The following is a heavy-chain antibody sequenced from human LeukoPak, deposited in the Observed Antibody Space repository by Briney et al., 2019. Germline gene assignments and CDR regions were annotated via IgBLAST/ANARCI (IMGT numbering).Heavy chain of an antibody. CDR2: MYYSGST. CDR1: GGSISIGGYY. V-gene: IGHV4-31*03. CDR3: ARGYFNILSGYYVPH. Sequence: SETLSLTCTVSGGSISIGGYYWSWIRQHPGKGLEWIGYMYYSGSTSYNPSLKSRVTISVDTSQNQFSLKLSSVTAADTAVYYCARGYFNILSGYYVPHWGQGTLVTVSS. J-gene: IGHJ4*02. D-gene: IGHD3-9*01.